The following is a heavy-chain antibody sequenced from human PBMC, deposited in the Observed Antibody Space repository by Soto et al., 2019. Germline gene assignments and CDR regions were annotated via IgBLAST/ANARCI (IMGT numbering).Heavy chain of an antibody. J-gene: IGHJ6*02. CDR3: ATYPPYRSTWKGGDYYGRDV. Sequence: GGSLRLSCAASGFTFSTYAMHWVRQAPGKGLEWVAVISYDGSTKYYADSVKGRFTCSRDNSKNTLYLQMNSLRAEDTAVYFCATYPPYRSTWKGGDYYGRDVWGQGTTVTASS. D-gene: IGHD6-13*01. V-gene: IGHV3-30-3*01. CDR1: GFTFSTYA. CDR2: ISYDGSTK.